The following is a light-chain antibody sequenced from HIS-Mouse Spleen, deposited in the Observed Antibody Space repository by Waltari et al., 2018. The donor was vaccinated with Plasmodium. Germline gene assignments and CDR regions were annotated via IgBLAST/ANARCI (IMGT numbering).Light chain of an antibody. CDR2: EDS. Sequence: SYELTQPPPFPPPPGQTRRITRSGYPLPQKCAYWYPQKSGQAPVLVIYEDSKRPSGIPERFSASSSGTMATLTISGAQVEDEADYYCYSTDSSGNHRVFGGGTKLTVL. CDR1: PLPQKC. V-gene: IGLV3-10*01. J-gene: IGLJ3*02. CDR3: YSTDSSGNHRV.